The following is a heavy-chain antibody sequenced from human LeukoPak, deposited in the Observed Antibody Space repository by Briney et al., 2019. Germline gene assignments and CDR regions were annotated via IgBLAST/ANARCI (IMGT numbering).Heavy chain of an antibody. J-gene: IGHJ4*02. CDR1: GGPFSGYY. V-gene: IGHV4-34*01. CDR2: INHSGST. CDR3: ARGRYCSGGSCFEDYYFDY. Sequence: SETLSLTCAVYGGPFSGYYWSWIRQPPGKGLEWIGEINHSGSTNYNPSLKSRVTISVDTSKNQFSLKLSSVTAADTAVYYCARGRYCSGGSCFEDYYFDYWGQGTLVTVSS. D-gene: IGHD2-15*01.